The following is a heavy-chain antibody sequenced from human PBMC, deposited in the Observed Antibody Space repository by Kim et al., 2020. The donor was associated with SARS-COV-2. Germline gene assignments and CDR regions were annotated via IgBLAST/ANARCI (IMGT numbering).Heavy chain of an antibody. D-gene: IGHD5-12*01. Sequence: ADSVKGRFTISRDTSKNTLSLQMNSLRAEDTAMYYCAKERGYSGYGSAFDCWGQGTLVTVSS. CDR3: AKERGYSGYGSAFDC. V-gene: IGHV3-23*01. J-gene: IGHJ4*02.